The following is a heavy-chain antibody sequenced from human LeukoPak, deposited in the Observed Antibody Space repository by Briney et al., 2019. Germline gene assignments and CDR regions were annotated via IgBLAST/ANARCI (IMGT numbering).Heavy chain of an antibody. Sequence: SSETLSLTCAVYGGPFSGYYWSWIRQPPGKGLEWIGEINRSGSTNYNPSLKSRVTISVDTSKNQFSLKPSSVTAADTAVYYCARGGYSYGLAPYYFDYWGQGTLVTVSS. CDR2: INRSGST. J-gene: IGHJ4*02. D-gene: IGHD5-18*01. V-gene: IGHV4-34*01. CDR3: ARGGYSYGLAPYYFDY. CDR1: GGPFSGYY.